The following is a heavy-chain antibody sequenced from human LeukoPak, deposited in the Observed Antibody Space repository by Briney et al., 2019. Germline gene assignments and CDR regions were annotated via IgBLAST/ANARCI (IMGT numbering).Heavy chain of an antibody. Sequence: GGSLRLSCTAAGFTFSIYSMNCVRQAPGKGLEWVSSISTSSSSFIYYADSVKGRFTISSDNAKNSLYLQMNSLRAEDTAVYYCARSCTTNSPFYYWGQGTLVTVSS. D-gene: IGHD2-2*01. V-gene: IGHV3-21*01. CDR3: ARSCTTNSPFYY. J-gene: IGHJ4*02. CDR1: GFTFSIYS. CDR2: ISTSSSSFI.